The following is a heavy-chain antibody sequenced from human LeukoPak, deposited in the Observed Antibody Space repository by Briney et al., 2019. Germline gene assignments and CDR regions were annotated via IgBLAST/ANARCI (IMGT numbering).Heavy chain of an antibody. J-gene: IGHJ4*02. CDR2: ISGSGSGGST. V-gene: IGHV3-23*01. CDR3: AQFLAGVAVAGTDFDY. CDR1: GFTFSRHA. Sequence: GGSLRLSCSASGFTFSRHAMNWVRQAPGKGLEWVSGISGSGSGGSTYYADSVKGRFTISRDNSKNTLYLQMNSLRAEDTAVYYCAQFLAGVAVAGTDFDYWGQGTLVAVSS. D-gene: IGHD6-19*01.